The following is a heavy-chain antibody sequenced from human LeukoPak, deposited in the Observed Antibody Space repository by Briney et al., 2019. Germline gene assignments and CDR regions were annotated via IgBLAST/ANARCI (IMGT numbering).Heavy chain of an antibody. J-gene: IGHJ4*02. Sequence: SVKVSCKASGFTFTSSAVQWVRQARGQRLEWIGWIVVGSGNTNYAQKFQERVTITRDMSTSTAYMELSSLRSEDSAVYYCAALAYCGGDCGSFDYWGQGTLVTVSS. V-gene: IGHV1-58*01. CDR3: AALAYCGGDCGSFDY. CDR1: GFTFTSSA. D-gene: IGHD2-21*01. CDR2: IVVGSGNT.